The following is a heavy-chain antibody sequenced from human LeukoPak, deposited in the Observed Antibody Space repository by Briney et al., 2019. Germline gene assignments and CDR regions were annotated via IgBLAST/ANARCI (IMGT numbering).Heavy chain of an antibody. J-gene: IGHJ6*02. D-gene: IGHD3-3*01. CDR1: GGSISSYY. CDR3: ARGAYDFWSGYYTHIYYYGMDV. CDR2: IYYSGST. V-gene: IGHV4-59*01. Sequence: KPSETLSLTCTVSGGSISSYYWSWIRQPPGKGLEWIGYIYYSGSTNYNPSLKSRVTISVDTSKNQFSLKLSSVTAADTAVYYCARGAYDFWSGYYTHIYYYGMDVWGQGTTVTVSS.